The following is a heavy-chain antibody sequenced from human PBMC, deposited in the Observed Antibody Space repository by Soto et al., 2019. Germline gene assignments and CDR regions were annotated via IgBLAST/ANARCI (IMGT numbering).Heavy chain of an antibody. J-gene: IGHJ1*01. CDR2: IDYSGNT. CDR3: ARGGTSSRRAVAGCFLY. D-gene: IGHD1-7*01. CDR1: AGSVSGSSHY. Sequence: SETLSLTCSVSAGSVSGSSHYWNWIRQTPGKGLEWIGHIDYSGNTNYNPSLKSRVTISVDTSKTQFSLKLRSVTAADTAVYYCARGGTSSRRAVAGCFLYWGQGTQVTVSS. V-gene: IGHV4-61*01.